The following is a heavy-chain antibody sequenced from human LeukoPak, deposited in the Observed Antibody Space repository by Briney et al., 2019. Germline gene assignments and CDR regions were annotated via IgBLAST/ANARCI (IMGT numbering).Heavy chain of an antibody. D-gene: IGHD3-10*01. CDR2: IYSGGTT. V-gene: IGHV3-53*01. CDR3: ARDMGFGDLMGY. CDR1: GFSVSSIY. Sequence: GGSLRLSCAASGFSVSSIYMSWVRQAPGKGLEWVAVIYSGGTTYYADSVRGRFTISRDNSKNTLYLQMNSLSVEDTALYYCARDMGFGDLMGYWGQGTLVTVSS. J-gene: IGHJ4*02.